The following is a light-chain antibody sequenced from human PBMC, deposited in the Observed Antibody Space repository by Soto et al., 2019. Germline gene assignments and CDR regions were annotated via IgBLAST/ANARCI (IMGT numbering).Light chain of an antibody. Sequence: QSALTQPTSVSGSPGQSITISCTGTSSDVGGYNYVSWYQQHPGKVPKVMIFEVSNRPSGISHRFSGSKSGNTASLTISGLQAEDEADYYCSSYAGSYTLWVFGGGTRLTVL. CDR2: EVS. J-gene: IGLJ3*02. V-gene: IGLV2-14*01. CDR3: SSYAGSYTLWV. CDR1: SSDVGGYNY.